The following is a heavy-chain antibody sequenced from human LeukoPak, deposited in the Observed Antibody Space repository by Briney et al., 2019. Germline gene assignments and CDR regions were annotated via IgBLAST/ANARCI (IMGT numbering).Heavy chain of an antibody. CDR1: GFTFSSYW. CDR3: VSFYETY. J-gene: IGHJ4*02. V-gene: IGHV3-74*01. Sequence: PGGSLRLSCAVSGFTFSSYWMHWVRQAPGKGLVWVSRIDRDGSRINYADSVKGRFTISRDNGKNTLFLQMNSLRAEDAAVYYCVSFYETYWGRGTLVTVSS. CDR2: IDRDGSRI. D-gene: IGHD2-2*01.